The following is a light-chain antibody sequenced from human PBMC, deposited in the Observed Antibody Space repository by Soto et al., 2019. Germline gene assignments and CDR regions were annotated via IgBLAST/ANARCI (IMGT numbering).Light chain of an antibody. CDR2: KAS. J-gene: IGKJ4*01. Sequence: DIQMTQSPSTLSASVGDRVTITCRTSQSISYWLAWYQQKPGKAPKLLIFKASTLEGGVPSRFSGTGTGTEFTLTISSLQPDDFATYYCQQYNIYWGLTFGGGTKVEIK. CDR3: QQYNIYWGLT. CDR1: QSISYW. V-gene: IGKV1-5*03.